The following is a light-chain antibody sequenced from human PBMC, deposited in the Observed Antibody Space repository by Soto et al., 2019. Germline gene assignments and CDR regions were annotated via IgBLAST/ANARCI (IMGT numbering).Light chain of an antibody. CDR2: YAY. Sequence: ILLPLSPGTLSLSPGEKATLSCRVSQSVSSNYLAWYQQKPGQAPRLLIYYAYRRTTGIPDRFSGSGSGTDFTLTIIRLEPEDFAVYYCQQYGSSPRTFGQGTKVDI. V-gene: IGKV3-20*01. CDR3: QQYGSSPRT. J-gene: IGKJ1*01. CDR1: QSVSSNY.